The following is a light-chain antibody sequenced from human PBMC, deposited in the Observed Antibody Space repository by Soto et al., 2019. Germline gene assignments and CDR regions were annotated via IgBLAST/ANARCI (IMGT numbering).Light chain of an antibody. CDR2: GAS. J-gene: IGKJ4*01. Sequence: EIVLTQSPGTLSLSPGERATLSCRASQSVSSSYLAWYQQKPGQAPRLLIYGASSRATGIPDRFSGSGSGIDFTLTISRLEPEDFAVYYCQQYGSSGALTFGGGTKVEIK. V-gene: IGKV3-20*01. CDR1: QSVSSSY. CDR3: QQYGSSGALT.